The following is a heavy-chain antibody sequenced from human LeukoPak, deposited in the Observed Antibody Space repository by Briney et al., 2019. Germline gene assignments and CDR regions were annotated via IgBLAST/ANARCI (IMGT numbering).Heavy chain of an antibody. Sequence: SETLSLTCTVSGGPISSYYWSWIRQPPGKGLEWIGYIYYSGSTNYNPSLKSRVTISVDTSKNQFSLKLSSVTAADTAVYYCARAEVTTIFGVVSNWFDPWGQRTLVTVSS. CDR3: ARAEVTTIFGVVSNWFDP. D-gene: IGHD3-3*01. CDR1: GGPISSYY. J-gene: IGHJ5*02. V-gene: IGHV4-59*01. CDR2: IYYSGST.